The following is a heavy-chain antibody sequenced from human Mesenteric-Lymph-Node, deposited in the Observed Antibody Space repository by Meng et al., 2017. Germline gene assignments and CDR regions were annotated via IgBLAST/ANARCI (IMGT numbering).Heavy chain of an antibody. Sequence: QGRRQESGPGRVKLSGTLSLPVDSPGGSIRNDQWWSWVRQAPGKGLEWIGEIYHSGRTNYNPSVKSRVSMSVDKSQNHFSLRLSSVTAADTAVYYCTTLYGDSISWGQGTLVTVSS. D-gene: IGHD4-17*01. CDR3: TTLYGDSIS. V-gene: IGHV4-4*02. CDR2: IYHSGRT. CDR1: GGSIRNDQW. J-gene: IGHJ4*02.